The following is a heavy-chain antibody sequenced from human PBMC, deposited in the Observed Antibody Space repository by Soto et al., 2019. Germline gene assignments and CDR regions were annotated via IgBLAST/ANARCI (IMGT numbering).Heavy chain of an antibody. D-gene: IGHD5-18*01. V-gene: IGHV4-61*01. Sequence: PSETLSLTCTVSGGSVSSGSYYWSWIRQPPGKGLEWIGYIYYSGSTNYNPSLKSRVTISVDTSKNQFSLKLSSVTAADTAVYYCARGRIQLWLPYFDYWGQGTLVTVSS. CDR2: IYYSGST. CDR3: ARGRIQLWLPYFDY. CDR1: GGSVSSGSYY. J-gene: IGHJ4*02.